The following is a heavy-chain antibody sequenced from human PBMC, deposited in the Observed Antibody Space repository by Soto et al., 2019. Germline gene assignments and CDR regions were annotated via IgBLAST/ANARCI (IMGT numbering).Heavy chain of an antibody. CDR1: GYTFTSYY. CDR2: INPSGGST. V-gene: IGHV1-46*01. J-gene: IGHJ4*01. D-gene: IGHD2-21*02. Sequence: ASVNVSCNASGYTFTSYYRHWVRQAPGQGLEWMGIINPSGGSTSYAQKFQGRVTMTRDTSTSTVYMELSSLRSEDTAVYYCARDSNEAYCGGDCSYFDYWGHGTLVTVSS. CDR3: ARDSNEAYCGGDCSYFDY.